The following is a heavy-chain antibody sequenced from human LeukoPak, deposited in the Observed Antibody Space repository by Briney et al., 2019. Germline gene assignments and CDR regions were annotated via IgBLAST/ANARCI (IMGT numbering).Heavy chain of an antibody. J-gene: IGHJ5*02. CDR3: ARNPYYYGSGMFDP. D-gene: IGHD3-10*01. Sequence: PSETLSLTCAVYGGSFSGYYWSWIRQPPGKGLEWIGEINHSGSTNYNPSLKSRVTISVDTSKNQFSLKPSSVTAADTAVYYCARNPYYYGSGMFDPWGQGTLVTVSS. CDR2: INHSGST. CDR1: GGSFSGYY. V-gene: IGHV4-34*01.